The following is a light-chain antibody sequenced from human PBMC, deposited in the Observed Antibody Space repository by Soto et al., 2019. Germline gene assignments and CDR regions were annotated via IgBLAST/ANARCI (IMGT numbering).Light chain of an antibody. CDR3: QQYNNWPLT. J-gene: IGKJ4*01. CDR1: QSVSSN. CDR2: GAS. Sequence: EMVMTQSPATLSVSPGERATLSCRASQSVSSNLAWYQQKPGQAPRLLIYGASTRATGIPARFSGSGSGTEFTLTISSLQSEGFAVYYCQQYNNWPLTFGGGTKVDIK. V-gene: IGKV3-15*01.